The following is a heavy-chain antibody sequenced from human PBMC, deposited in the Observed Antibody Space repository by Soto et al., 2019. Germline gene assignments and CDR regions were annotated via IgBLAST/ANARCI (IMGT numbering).Heavy chain of an antibody. CDR2: IIPIFGTA. Sequence: QVQLVQSGAEVKKPGSSVKVSCKASGGTFSSYAISWVRQAPGQGLEWMGGIIPIFGTANYAQKFQGRVTITADESTSTAYMELSSRRSEDTAVYYCARDRFGYDSSGYYHPNFDYWGQGTLVTVSS. D-gene: IGHD3-22*01. V-gene: IGHV1-69*01. J-gene: IGHJ4*02. CDR3: ARDRFGYDSSGYYHPNFDY. CDR1: GGTFSSYA.